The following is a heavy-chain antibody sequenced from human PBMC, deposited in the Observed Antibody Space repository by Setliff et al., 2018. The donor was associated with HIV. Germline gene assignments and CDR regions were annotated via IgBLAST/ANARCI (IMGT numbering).Heavy chain of an antibody. D-gene: IGHD3-10*01. Sequence: NPSETLSLTCTVSGGSISSYYCSWIRQPPGKGLGWIGYIYYSGSTNYNPSLKSRVTISVDTSKNQFSLKLSSVTAADTAVYYCARGQYYYGSGISYYYYYYYMDVWGKGTTVTVSS. CDR2: IYYSGST. CDR1: GGSISSYY. CDR3: ARGQYYYGSGISYYYYYYYMDV. V-gene: IGHV4-59*01. J-gene: IGHJ6*03.